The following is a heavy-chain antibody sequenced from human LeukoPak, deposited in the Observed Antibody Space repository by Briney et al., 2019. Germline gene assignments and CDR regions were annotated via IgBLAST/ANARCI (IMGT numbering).Heavy chain of an antibody. Sequence: SQTLSLTCTVSGGSISSGDYYWSWIRQPPGKGLEWIGYIYYGGSTYYNPSLKIRVTISVYTSKNQFSLKMRFVTAADTAVYYCARGRGELLVYWGQGTLVTVSS. CDR3: ARGRGELLVY. V-gene: IGHV4-30-4*01. CDR2: IYYGGST. D-gene: IGHD1-26*01. CDR1: GGSISSGDYY. J-gene: IGHJ4*02.